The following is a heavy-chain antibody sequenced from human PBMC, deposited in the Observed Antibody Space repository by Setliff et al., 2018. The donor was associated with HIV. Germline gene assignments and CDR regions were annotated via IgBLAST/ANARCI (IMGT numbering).Heavy chain of an antibody. D-gene: IGHD4-4*01. CDR3: TTASDSTNYNDGFDL. CDR1: GFTFTNAW. CDR2: IQSNSIGGTI. Sequence: LRLSCAASGFTFTNAWMTWVRQAPGKGLEWLGRIQSNSIGGTILYGASVKGRFTISRDDSTNTLYLQMNSLRTEDTALYYCTTASDSTNYNDGFDLWGQGTMVTVSS. V-gene: IGHV3-15*01. J-gene: IGHJ3*01.